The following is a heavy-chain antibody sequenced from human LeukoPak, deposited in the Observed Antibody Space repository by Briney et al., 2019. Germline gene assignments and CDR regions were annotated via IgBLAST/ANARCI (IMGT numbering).Heavy chain of an antibody. Sequence: GGSLRLSCAASGFTFSTYAMSWVRQAPGKGLEWVSAISGSGGSTYYADSVKGRFTISRDNSKNTLYLQMNSLRAEDTAVYYCAKLHHVVTFGGVIADPFDYWGQGTLVTVSS. CDR3: AKLHHVVTFGGVIADPFDY. V-gene: IGHV3-23*01. J-gene: IGHJ4*02. CDR2: ISGSGGST. D-gene: IGHD3-16*02. CDR1: GFTFSTYA.